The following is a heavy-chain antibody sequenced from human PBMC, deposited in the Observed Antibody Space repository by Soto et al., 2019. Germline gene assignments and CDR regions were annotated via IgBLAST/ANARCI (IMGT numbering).Heavy chain of an antibody. CDR1: GGTFSSYA. CDR3: ARVAAIRGRQRGALDY. CDR2: IIPIFGTA. Sequence: QVQLVQSGAEVKKPGSSVKVSCKASGGTFSSYAISWVRQAPGQGLEWMGGIIPIFGTANYAQKLQGRVTITADESTSTADMELSSLRSEDTAVYYCARVAAIRGRQRGALDYWGQGTLVTVSS. J-gene: IGHJ4*02. D-gene: IGHD1-1*01. V-gene: IGHV1-69*01.